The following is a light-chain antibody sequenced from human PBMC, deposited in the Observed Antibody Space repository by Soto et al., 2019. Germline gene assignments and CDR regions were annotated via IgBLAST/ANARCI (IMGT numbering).Light chain of an antibody. CDR2: GNS. V-gene: IGLV1-40*01. J-gene: IGLJ3*02. CDR3: QSYDNSLSGSWV. Sequence: QAVVTQPPSVSGAPGQRVTISCTGSSSNIGAGFDVHWYHQIAGTAPKLLIYGNSNRPSGVPDRFSGSKSGTSASLAITGLQAEDEAHYYCQSYDNSLSGSWVFGGGTKLTVL. CDR1: SSNIGAGFD.